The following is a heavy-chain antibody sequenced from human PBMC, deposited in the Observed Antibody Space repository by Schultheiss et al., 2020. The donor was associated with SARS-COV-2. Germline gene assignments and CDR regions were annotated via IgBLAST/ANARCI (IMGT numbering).Heavy chain of an antibody. V-gene: IGHV3-33*08. J-gene: IGHJ5*02. CDR1: GFTFSSYS. CDR2: IWYDGSNK. D-gene: IGHD1-14*01. Sequence: GGSLRLSCAASGFTFSSYSMHWVRQAPGKGLEWVAVIWYDGSNKYYADSVKGRFTISRDNSKNTLYLQMNSLRAEDTAVYYCARDKFRTTSGPWFDPWGQGTLVTVSS. CDR3: ARDKFRTTSGPWFDP.